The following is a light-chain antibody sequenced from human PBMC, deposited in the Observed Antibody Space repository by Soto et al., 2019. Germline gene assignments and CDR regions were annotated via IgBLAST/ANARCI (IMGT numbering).Light chain of an antibody. CDR1: SSNIGSNT. CDR2: SDN. V-gene: IGLV1-44*01. Sequence: QSVLTQPPSTSGTPGQRVTISCSGSSSNIGSNTVNWYQQFPGTAPKLLIYSDNQRPSGVPDQFSGSKSGTSASLAISGLQSEDEADYYCATWDDSLSGVVFGGGTKLTVL. J-gene: IGLJ3*02. CDR3: ATWDDSLSGVV.